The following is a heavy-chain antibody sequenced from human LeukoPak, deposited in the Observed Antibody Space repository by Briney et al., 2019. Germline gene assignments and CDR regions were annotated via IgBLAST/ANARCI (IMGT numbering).Heavy chain of an antibody. CDR2: IIPILGIA. CDR1: GGTFSSYA. CDR3: ARAIKQQLKSDAFDI. J-gene: IGHJ3*02. V-gene: IGHV1-69*04. Sequence: ASVKVSCKASGGTFSSYAISWVRQAPGQGLEWMGRIIPILGIANYAQKFQGRVTITADKSTSTAYMELSSLRSEDTAVYYCARAIKQQLKSDAFDIWGQGTMVTVSS. D-gene: IGHD6-13*01.